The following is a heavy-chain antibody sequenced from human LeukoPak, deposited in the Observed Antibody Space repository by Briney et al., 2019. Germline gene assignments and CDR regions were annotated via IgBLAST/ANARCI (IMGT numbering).Heavy chain of an antibody. CDR3: ARTQANWGSGEFYFDY. CDR2: IYYSGTT. J-gene: IGHJ4*02. D-gene: IGHD7-27*01. CDR1: GGSISSGDYY. V-gene: IGHV4-30-4*01. Sequence: PSQTLSLTCSVSGGSISSGDYYWSWIRQPPGKGLEWIGYIYYSGTTYYNPSLKSRVTISVDTSKNQFSLKLSSVTAADTAVYYCARTQANWGSGEFYFDYWGQGTLVTVSS.